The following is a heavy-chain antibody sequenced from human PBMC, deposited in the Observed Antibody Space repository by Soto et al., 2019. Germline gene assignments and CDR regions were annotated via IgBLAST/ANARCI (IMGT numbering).Heavy chain of an antibody. J-gene: IGHJ5*02. Sequence: SETLSLTCTVSGGSISSYYWTWIRQPPGKGLEWIGYIYYSGSTNYNPSLKSRVTISVDTSKSQFSLKLSSVTAADTAVYYCARLRPADIGKAAGTPNWFDPWGQGTLVTSPQ. CDR3: ARLRPADIGKAAGTPNWFDP. CDR1: GGSISSYY. CDR2: IYYSGST. D-gene: IGHD6-13*01. V-gene: IGHV4-59*08.